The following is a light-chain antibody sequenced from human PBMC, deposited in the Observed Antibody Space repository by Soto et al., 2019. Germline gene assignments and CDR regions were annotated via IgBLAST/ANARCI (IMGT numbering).Light chain of an antibody. CDR1: SSDVGGYNY. Sequence: QSALTQPASVSGSPGQSITISCTGTSSDVGGYNYVSWYQQHPGKAPKLMIYEVSNRPSGVSNRFSGSKSGNTASLPISGLQAEDDADYYCSSYTSSSTLVFGGGIKLTVL. V-gene: IGLV2-14*01. CDR2: EVS. CDR3: SSYTSSSTLV. J-gene: IGLJ2*01.